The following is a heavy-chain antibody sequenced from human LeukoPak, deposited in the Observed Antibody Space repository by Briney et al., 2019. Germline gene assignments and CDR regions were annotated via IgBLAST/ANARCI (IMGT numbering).Heavy chain of an antibody. J-gene: IGHJ6*03. CDR2: IYSGGST. Sequence: GGSLRLSCAASGFTVSSNYMSWVRQAPGKGLEWVSVIYSGGSTYYADSVKGRFTISRDNSKNTLYLQMNSLGAEDTAVYYCAKGGAKWLRFYYYMDVWGKGTTVTVSS. V-gene: IGHV3-66*01. CDR1: GFTVSSNY. CDR3: AKGGAKWLRFYYYMDV. D-gene: IGHD5-12*01.